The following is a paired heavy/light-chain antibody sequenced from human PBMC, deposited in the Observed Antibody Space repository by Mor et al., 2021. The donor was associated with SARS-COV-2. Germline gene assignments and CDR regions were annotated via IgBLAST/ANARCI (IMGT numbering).Heavy chain of an antibody. Sequence: EVQVVESGGGLVQPGGSLRLSCAGSGFSFSRYWMHWVRQTPGKGLVWVSHINGDGTSTDYADSVKGRFTISRDNAKNTLYLQMNSLRAEDTAIYYCARTTMLRGVHWGQGTLVTVSS. CDR2: INGDGTST. D-gene: IGHD3-10*01. V-gene: IGHV3-74*01. CDR1: GFSFSRYW. J-gene: IGHJ4*02. CDR3: ARTTMLRGVH.
Light chain of an antibody. CDR1: QSVFYRSNSKSY. V-gene: IGKV4-1*01. J-gene: IGKJ1*01. CDR3: QQYYTTPWT. CDR2: WAS. Sequence: DIVMTQSPDSLTVSLGERATINCKSSQSVFYRSNSKSYLAWYQQKPGQPPKVLINWASIRESGVPDRFSGSGSGTDFTLTISSLQAEDVAVYYCQQYYTTPWTSGRGTKVELK.